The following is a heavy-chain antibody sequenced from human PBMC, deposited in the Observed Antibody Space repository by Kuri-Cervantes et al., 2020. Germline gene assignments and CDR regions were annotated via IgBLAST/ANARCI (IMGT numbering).Heavy chain of an antibody. CDR1: GFSLSTSGVG. J-gene: IGHJ5*02. V-gene: IGHV2-70D*14. CDR2: IDWDDDK. CDR3: ARIGRSSXRXNWFDP. D-gene: IGHD6-19*01. Sequence: SGPTLVKPTQTLTLTCTFSGFSLSTSGVGVGWIRQPPGKALEWLARIDWDDDKFYSASRKTRLTIFKDTSKNQVVLIMTNMDPMDTATXYFARIGRSSXRXNWFDPWGQGTLVTVSS.